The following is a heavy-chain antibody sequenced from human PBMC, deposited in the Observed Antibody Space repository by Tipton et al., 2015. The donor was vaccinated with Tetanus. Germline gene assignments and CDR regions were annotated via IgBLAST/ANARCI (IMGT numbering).Heavy chain of an antibody. CDR3: ARDRGILRYFDSFDY. CDR1: GYTITTYG. CDR2: ISAYNGNK. V-gene: IGHV1-18*01. D-gene: IGHD3-9*01. J-gene: IGHJ4*02. Sequence: QVQPVQSGAEVRKPGASVKVSPEASGYTITTYGISWVRQAPGQGFEWRGWISAYNGNKKYSEKFQGRVTLTTEKSTSTAYMELTSLRSGGTAGYFCARDRGILRYFDSFDYWGQGTLVTVSS.